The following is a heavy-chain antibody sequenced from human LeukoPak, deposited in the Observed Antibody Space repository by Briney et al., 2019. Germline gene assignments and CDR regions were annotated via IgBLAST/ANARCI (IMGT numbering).Heavy chain of an antibody. Sequence: SETLSLTCTVSGGSISSYYWSWIRQPAGKGLEWIGRIYTSGSTNYNPSLKSRVTMSVDTSKNQFSLQLNSVTPEDTAVYYCAREPRPTSYCSSTSCYPSSDYFDYWGQGTLVTVSS. CDR1: GGSISSYY. D-gene: IGHD2-2*01. J-gene: IGHJ4*02. V-gene: IGHV4-4*07. CDR2: IYTSGST. CDR3: AREPRPTSYCSSTSCYPSSDYFDY.